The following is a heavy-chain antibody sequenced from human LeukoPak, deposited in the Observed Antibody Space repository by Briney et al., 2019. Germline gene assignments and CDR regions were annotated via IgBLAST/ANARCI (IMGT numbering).Heavy chain of an antibody. V-gene: IGHV3-23*01. Sequence: GGSLRLSCAASGFTFSNYGLSWVRQAPGKGLEWVSAISGGGSATYYADSVKGRFTISRDNSKNTLFLQMNTLRVDDTAVYYCAGGAGVYCYGMDVWGQGTSVTVSS. CDR2: ISGGGSAT. CDR3: AGGAGVYCYGMDV. J-gene: IGHJ6*02. CDR1: GFTFSNYG.